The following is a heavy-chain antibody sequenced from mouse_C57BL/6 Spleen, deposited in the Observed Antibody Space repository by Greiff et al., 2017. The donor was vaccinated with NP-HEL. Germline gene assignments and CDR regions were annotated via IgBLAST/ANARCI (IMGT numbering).Heavy chain of an antibody. CDR2: ISCGSSTI. Sequence: EVMLVESGGGLVKPGGSLKLSCAASGFTFSDYGMHWVRQAPEKGLEWVAYISCGSSTIYYADTVKGRFTISRDNAKNTLFLQMTSLRSEDTAMYYCARGGSSAWFAYWGQGTLVTVSA. V-gene: IGHV5-17*01. D-gene: IGHD1-3*01. CDR1: GFTFSDYG. J-gene: IGHJ3*01. CDR3: ARGGSSAWFAY.